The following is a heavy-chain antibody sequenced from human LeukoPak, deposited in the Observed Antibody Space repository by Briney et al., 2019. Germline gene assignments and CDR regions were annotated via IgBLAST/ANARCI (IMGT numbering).Heavy chain of an antibody. CDR1: GGSISSYY. V-gene: IGHV4-59*01. D-gene: IGHD6-6*01. CDR3: ARDQARYSSSFWFDP. CDR2: IYYSGST. Sequence: SETLSLTCTVSGGSISSYYWSWIRQPPGKGLEWIGYIYYSGSTNYNPSLKSRVTISVDTSKNQFSLKLSSVTAADTAVYYCARDQARYSSSFWFDPGGQGTLVTVSS. J-gene: IGHJ5*02.